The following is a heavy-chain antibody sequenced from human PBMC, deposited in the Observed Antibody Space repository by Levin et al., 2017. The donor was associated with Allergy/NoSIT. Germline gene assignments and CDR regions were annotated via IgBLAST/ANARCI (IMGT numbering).Heavy chain of an antibody. D-gene: IGHD2-2*01. J-gene: IGHJ4*02. CDR1: GGSISSSSYY. Sequence: MAGGSLRLSCTVSGGSISSSSYYWGWIRQPPGTGLEWIGSIYYSGSTYYNPSLKSRVTISVDTSKNQFSLKLSSVTAADTAVYYCARHMGFEYQLLHWVYFDYWGQGTLVTVSS. CDR2: IYYSGST. CDR3: ARHMGFEYQLLHWVYFDY. V-gene: IGHV4-39*01.